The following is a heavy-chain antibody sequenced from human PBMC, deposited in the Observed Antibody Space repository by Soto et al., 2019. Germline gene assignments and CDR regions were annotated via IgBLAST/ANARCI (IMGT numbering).Heavy chain of an antibody. CDR1: VGSMIRGGHS. J-gene: IGHJ6*04. CDR3: DRDTKGTSPRWAV. Sequence: PSETLWLTCFFSVGSMIRGGHSWSFIRQPPGKCLEWLGFIYYTGSTYYNPSLKSRVTLSVDRSKNQFSLNLTSVTSAETAMYFCDRDTKGTSPRWAVCGKGNTVNVSS. CDR2: IYYTGST. D-gene: IGHD3-10*01. V-gene: IGHV4-30-2*01.